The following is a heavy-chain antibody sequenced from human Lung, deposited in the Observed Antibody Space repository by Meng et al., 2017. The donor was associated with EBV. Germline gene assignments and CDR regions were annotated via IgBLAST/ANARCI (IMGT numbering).Heavy chain of an antibody. V-gene: IGHV4-4*02. CDR3: ARDDNWNGENWFDP. CDR1: GGSISSSNW. J-gene: IGHJ5*02. D-gene: IGHD1-20*01. CDR2: IYHSGST. Sequence: QVQLQESGPGLVKPSGTLSLTCAVSGGSISSSNWWSWVRQPPGKGLEWIGEIYHSGSTNYNPSLKSRVTISVDTSKNQFSLKLSSVTAADTAVYYCARDDNWNGENWFDPWGQGTLVTVSS.